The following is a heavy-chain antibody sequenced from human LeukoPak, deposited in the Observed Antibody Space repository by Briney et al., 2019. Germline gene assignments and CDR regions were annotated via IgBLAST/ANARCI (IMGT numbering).Heavy chain of an antibody. CDR2: LSASGGST. V-gene: IGHV3-23*01. J-gene: IGHJ4*02. Sequence: GGSLRLSCAASGFTFTNYAMSWVRQAPGKGLEWVSALSASGGSTYYADSVKGRFTISRDNSKNMLYLQMNSLRAGDTAVYYCAKSIVGVSGFGYWGQGALVTVSS. CDR1: GFTFTNYA. D-gene: IGHD1-26*01. CDR3: AKSIVGVSGFGY.